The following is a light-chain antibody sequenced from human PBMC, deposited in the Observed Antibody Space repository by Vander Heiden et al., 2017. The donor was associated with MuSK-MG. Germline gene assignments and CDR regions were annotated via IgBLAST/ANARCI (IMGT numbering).Light chain of an antibody. Sequence: QSALTQPASVSASPGQSITISCTGTSSDVGGYNYVSWYQQHPGKAPKLMMYDVSNRPSGVSNRFSGSKSGNTASLTISGLQAEDEADYYCSSYTSSSTGVFGTGTKVTVL. CDR3: SSYTSSSTGV. V-gene: IGLV2-14*03. J-gene: IGLJ1*01. CDR2: DVS. CDR1: SSDVGGYNY.